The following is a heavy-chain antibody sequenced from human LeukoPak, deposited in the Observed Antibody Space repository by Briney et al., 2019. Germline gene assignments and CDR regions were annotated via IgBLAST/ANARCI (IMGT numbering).Heavy chain of an antibody. J-gene: IGHJ4*02. Sequence: GGSLRLSYAAFGFTFSNYGMHWVRQAPGKGLECVALILYDGNNKYYADSVKGRFTISRDNSKNTLYLQMNSLRAGDTAVYYCAKDPGDRNYYDSSPLGYWGQGALVTVSS. D-gene: IGHD3-22*01. CDR3: AKDPGDRNYYDSSPLGY. V-gene: IGHV3-30*02. CDR2: ILYDGNNK. CDR1: GFTFSNYG.